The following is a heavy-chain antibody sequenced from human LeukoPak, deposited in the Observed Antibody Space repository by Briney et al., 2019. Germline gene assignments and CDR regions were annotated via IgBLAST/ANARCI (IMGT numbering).Heavy chain of an antibody. D-gene: IGHD2-2*01. CDR2: IWYDGSYK. V-gene: IGHV3-33*01. Sequence: QPGGSLRLSCAASGLTFSSYGMHWVRQAPGKGLEWAAAIWYDGSYKFYADSVKGRFTISRDNAKNSLYLQMNSLRAEDTALYYCARSIVVGRHELDYWGQGTLVTVSS. CDR3: ARSIVVGRHELDY. CDR1: GLTFSSYG. J-gene: IGHJ4*02.